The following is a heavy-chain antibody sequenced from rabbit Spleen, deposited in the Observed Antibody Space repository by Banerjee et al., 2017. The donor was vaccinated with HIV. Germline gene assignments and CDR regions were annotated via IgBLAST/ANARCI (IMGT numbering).Heavy chain of an antibody. V-gene: IGHV1S40*01. CDR3: ARDTSSSFSSYGMDL. D-gene: IGHD1-1*01. CDR1: GFSFSSGYW. Sequence: QSLEESGGDLVKPGASLTLTCTASGFSFSSGYWMCWVRQAPGKGLEWIACIYAGNAATTYYANWAKGRFTISKTSSTTVTLQMTSLTAADTATYFCARDTSSSFSSYGMDLWGPGTLVTVS. J-gene: IGHJ6*01. CDR2: IYAGNAATT.